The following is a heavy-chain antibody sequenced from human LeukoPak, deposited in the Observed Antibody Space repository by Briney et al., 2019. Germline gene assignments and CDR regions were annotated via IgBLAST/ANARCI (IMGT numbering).Heavy chain of an antibody. D-gene: IGHD3-10*01. V-gene: IGHV3-15*01. CDR1: GFTFSNAG. J-gene: IGHJ4*02. CDR2: IKTKRDGGTA. Sequence: GGPLNLSCLASGFTFSNAGMSWFRQAPGKGLEWVGRIKTKRDGGTADYAAIVQGRFTLSRDDAKNTVYLQMNSLKTEDTAVYYCIHYGSGTYTTDYWGQGTLVTVSS. CDR3: IHYGSGTYTTDY.